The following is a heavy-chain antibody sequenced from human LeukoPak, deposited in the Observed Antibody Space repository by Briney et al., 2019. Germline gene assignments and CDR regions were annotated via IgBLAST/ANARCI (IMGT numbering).Heavy chain of an antibody. CDR3: ASPAITMVRGVGDY. D-gene: IGHD3-10*01. CDR2: ISSSGSTI. CDR1: GFTFSSYA. V-gene: IGHV3-48*04. Sequence: GGSLRFSCSASGFTFSSYAMHWVRQAPGKGLEWVSYISSSGSTIYYADSVKGRFTISRDNAKNSLYLQMNSLRAEDTAVYYCASPAITMVRGVGDYWGQGTLVTVSS. J-gene: IGHJ4*02.